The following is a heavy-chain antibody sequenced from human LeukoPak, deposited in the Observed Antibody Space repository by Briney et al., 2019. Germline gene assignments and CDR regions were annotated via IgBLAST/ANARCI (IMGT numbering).Heavy chain of an antibody. CDR3: ARHVSSGWYYYYYGMDV. Sequence: ASVKVSCKASGGTFSSYAISRVRQAPGPGLEWMGGIIPIFGTANYAQKFQGRVTITADESTSTAYMELSSLRSEDTAVYYCARHVSSGWYYYYYGMDVWGKGTTVTVSS. D-gene: IGHD6-19*01. J-gene: IGHJ6*04. CDR2: IIPIFGTA. CDR1: GGTFSSYA. V-gene: IGHV1-69*13.